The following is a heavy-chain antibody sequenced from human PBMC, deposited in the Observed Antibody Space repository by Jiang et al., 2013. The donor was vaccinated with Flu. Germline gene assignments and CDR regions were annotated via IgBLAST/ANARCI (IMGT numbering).Heavy chain of an antibody. CDR1: GFTFSSYS. Sequence: VQLVESGGGLVKPGGSLRLSCAASGFTFSSYSMNWVRQAPGKGLEWVSSISSSSSYIYYADSVKGRFTISRDNAKNSLYLQMNSLRAEDTAVYYCARDASSGWYGGLKYYFDYWGQGTLVTV. D-gene: IGHD6-19*01. V-gene: IGHV3-21*01. J-gene: IGHJ4*02. CDR2: ISSSSSYI. CDR3: ARDASSGWYGGLKYYFDY.